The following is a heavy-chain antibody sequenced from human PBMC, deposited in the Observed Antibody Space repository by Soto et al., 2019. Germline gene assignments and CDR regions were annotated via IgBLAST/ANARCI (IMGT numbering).Heavy chain of an antibody. CDR2: IIPIFGTA. CDR3: ARGVVVPAGQYYYYYGMDV. J-gene: IGHJ6*02. CDR1: GGTFSSYA. Sequence: QVQLVQSGAEVKKPGSSVKVSCKASGGTFSSYAISWVRQAPGQGLEWMGGIIPIFGTANYAQKFQGRVTITADESTSPAYMELGSLRSEDTAVYYCARGVVVPAGQYYYYYGMDVWGQGTTVTVSS. D-gene: IGHD2-2*01. V-gene: IGHV1-69*01.